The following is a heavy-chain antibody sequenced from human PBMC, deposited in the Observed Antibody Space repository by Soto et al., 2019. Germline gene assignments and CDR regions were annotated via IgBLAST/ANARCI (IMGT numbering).Heavy chain of an antibody. CDR1: GFSFSTSAVG. Sequence: QITVKESGPTLVKPIQTLTLTCTFSGFSFSTSAVGVGWIRQPPGKALEWLALIYWDDDKRYSPSLKSRLTITKDTSRNQVVVTMTNMDPVDTATYYCAHVYWAASGTRYYFDYWGQGTLVTVSS. J-gene: IGHJ4*02. CDR2: IYWDDDK. V-gene: IGHV2-5*02. D-gene: IGHD6-13*01. CDR3: AHVYWAASGTRYYFDY.